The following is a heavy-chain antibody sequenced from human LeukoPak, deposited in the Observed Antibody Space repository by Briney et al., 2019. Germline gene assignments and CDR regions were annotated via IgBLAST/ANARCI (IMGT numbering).Heavy chain of an antibody. CDR2: IYYSGST. CDR3: ARAHGSDAFDI. V-gene: IGHV4-59*08. CDR1: GGSISSYY. J-gene: IGHJ3*02. Sequence: SETLSLTCTVSGGSISSYYWSWIRQPPGKGLEWIGYIYYSGSTNYNPSLKSRVTISVDTSKNQFSLKLSSVTAADTAVYYCARAHGSDAFDIWGQGTMVTVSS.